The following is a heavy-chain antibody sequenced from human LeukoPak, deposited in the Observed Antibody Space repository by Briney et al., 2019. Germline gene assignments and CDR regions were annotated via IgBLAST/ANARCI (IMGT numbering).Heavy chain of an antibody. CDR1: GGSISSYY. Sequence: SETLSLTCTVSGGSISSYYWSWIRQPPGKGLEWIGYIYYSGSTNYNPSLKSRVTISVDTSKNQFSLKLSSVTAADTAVYYCAGLVTAVAGTGFDYWGQGTLVTVSS. CDR2: IYYSGST. CDR3: AGLVTAVAGTGFDY. D-gene: IGHD6-19*01. V-gene: IGHV4-59*08. J-gene: IGHJ4*02.